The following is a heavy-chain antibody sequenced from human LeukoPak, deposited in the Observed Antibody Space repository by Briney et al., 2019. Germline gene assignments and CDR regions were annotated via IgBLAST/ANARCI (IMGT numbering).Heavy chain of an antibody. CDR2: IKQDGSEK. J-gene: IGHJ6*04. CDR3: AELGITMIGGV. D-gene: IGHD3-10*02. V-gene: IGHV3-7*01. CDR1: GFIFSSYW. Sequence: GGSLRLSCAASGFIFSSYWMSWVRQAPGKGLEWVANIKQDGSEKYYVDSVKGRFTISRDDAKNSLYLQMNSLRAEDTAVYYCAELGITMIGGVWGKGTTVTISS.